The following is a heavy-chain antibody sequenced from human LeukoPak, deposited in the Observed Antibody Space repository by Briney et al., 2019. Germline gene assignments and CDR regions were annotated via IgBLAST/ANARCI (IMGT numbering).Heavy chain of an antibody. D-gene: IGHD6-6*01. CDR2: IYPGDSDT. J-gene: IGHJ4*02. CDR1: GYSFTSYW. CDR3: ARQKYSSSSAVDY. V-gene: IGHV5-51*01. Sequence: GESLKISCKGSGYSFTSYWIGWVRQMPRKGLEWMGIIYPGDSDTRHSPSFQGQVTISADKSISTAYLQWSSLEASDTAMYYCARQKYSSSSAVDYWGQGTLVTVSS.